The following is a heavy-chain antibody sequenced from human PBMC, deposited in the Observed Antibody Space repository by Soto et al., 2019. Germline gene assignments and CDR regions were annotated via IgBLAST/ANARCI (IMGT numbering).Heavy chain of an antibody. J-gene: IGHJ4*02. V-gene: IGHV3-43D*04. CDR3: AKVSGLAYDSSGLDY. D-gene: IGHD3-22*01. Sequence: GSLRLSCAASGFTFDDYAMHWVRQAPGKGLEWVSLISWDGGSTYYADSVKGRFTISRDNSKNSLYLQMNSLRAEDTALYYCAKVSGLAYDSSGLDYWGQVTLVTVSS. CDR1: GFTFDDYA. CDR2: ISWDGGST.